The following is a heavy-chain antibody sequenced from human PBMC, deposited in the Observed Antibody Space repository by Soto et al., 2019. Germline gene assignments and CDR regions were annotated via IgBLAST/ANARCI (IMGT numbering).Heavy chain of an antibody. V-gene: IGHV4-59*01. CDR2: IYYRGST. Sequence: SETLSLTCTVSGGSISSYYWSWIRQPPGKGLEWIGYIYYRGSTNYNPSLKSRVTISVDTSKNQFSLKLSSVTAADTAVYYCARDSSSWYGWFDPWGQGTLVTVSS. D-gene: IGHD6-13*01. J-gene: IGHJ5*02. CDR3: ARDSSSWYGWFDP. CDR1: GGSISSYY.